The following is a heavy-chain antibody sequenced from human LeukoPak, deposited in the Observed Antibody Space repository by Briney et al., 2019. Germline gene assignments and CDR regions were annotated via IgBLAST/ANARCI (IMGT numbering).Heavy chain of an antibody. CDR1: GGSISVSGYF. J-gene: IGHJ4*02. CDR2: IFYSGST. V-gene: IGHV4-61*08. CDR3: PRKVRVGYFDS. Sequence: SETLSLTCTVSGGSISVSGYFWRFIRQSPGKGLEWIEYIFYSGSTNYNSSLKSRVTVSVATSKNQFSLNLSSVTAADTAVYHCPRKVRVGYFDSWCQVILVTVSS. D-gene: IGHD3-10*01.